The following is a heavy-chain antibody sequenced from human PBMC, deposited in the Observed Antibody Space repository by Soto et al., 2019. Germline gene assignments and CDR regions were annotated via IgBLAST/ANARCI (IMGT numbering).Heavy chain of an antibody. Sequence: SETLSLTCTVSGGSISSSSYYWGWIRQPPGKGLEWIGSIYYSGSTYYNPSLKSRVTISVDTSKNQFSLKLSSVTAADTAVYYCARYRPRAGTYCGGDCYSYYFDYWGQGTLVTVSS. J-gene: IGHJ4*02. V-gene: IGHV4-39*01. CDR2: IYYSGST. CDR1: GGSISSSSYY. D-gene: IGHD2-21*02. CDR3: ARYRPRAGTYCGGDCYSYYFDY.